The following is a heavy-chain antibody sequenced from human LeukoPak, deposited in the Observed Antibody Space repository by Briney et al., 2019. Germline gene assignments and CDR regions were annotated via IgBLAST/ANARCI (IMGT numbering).Heavy chain of an antibody. CDR3: ARAVVQWLDYYYGMDV. CDR1: GFTFSSYW. D-gene: IGHD6-19*01. J-gene: IGHJ6*02. CDR2: IKQDGSEK. V-gene: IGHV3-7*01. Sequence: GGSLRLSCAASGFTFSSYWMSWVRQAPGKGLEWVANIKQDGSEKYYVDSVKGRFTISRDNAKNSLYLQMNSLRAEDTAVYYCARAVVQWLDYYYGMDVWGQGTTVTVSS.